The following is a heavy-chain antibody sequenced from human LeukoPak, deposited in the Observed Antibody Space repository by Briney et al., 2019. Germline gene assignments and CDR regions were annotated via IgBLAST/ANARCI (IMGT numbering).Heavy chain of an antibody. V-gene: IGHV4-59*01. CDR2: IYYSGST. Sequence: PSETLSLTCTVSGDSISSYYWSWIRQPPGKGLEWIGYIYYSGSTNYNPSLKSRVTISVDTSKNQFSLKLSSVTAADTAVYYCARSPWGGGYALDYWGQGTLVTVSS. D-gene: IGHD5-12*01. CDR1: GDSISSYY. J-gene: IGHJ4*02. CDR3: ARSPWGGGYALDY.